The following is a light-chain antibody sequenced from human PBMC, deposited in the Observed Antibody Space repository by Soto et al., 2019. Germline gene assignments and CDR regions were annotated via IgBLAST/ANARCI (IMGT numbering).Light chain of an antibody. CDR3: CSYAGSNNYV. CDR2: EVS. V-gene: IGLV2-8*01. J-gene: IGLJ1*01. CDR1: SSDVGGYKY. Sequence: QSVLTQPPSASGSPGPSVTISCTGTSSDVGGYKYVSWFQQHPGKAPKLMICEVSKRPSGVPDRFSGSRSGNTASLTVSGLQAEDEADYYCCSYAGSNNYVFGTGTKVTVL.